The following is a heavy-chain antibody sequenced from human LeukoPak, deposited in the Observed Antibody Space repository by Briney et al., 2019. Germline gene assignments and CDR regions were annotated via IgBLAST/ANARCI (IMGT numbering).Heavy chain of an antibody. CDR3: ARERTYCSSTSCSPAGAFDI. V-gene: IGHV1-69*13. D-gene: IGHD2-2*01. CDR2: IIPIFGTA. CDR1: GGTFSSYA. J-gene: IGHJ3*02. Sequence: SVKVSCKASGGTFSSYAISWVRQAPGQGLEWMGGIIPIFGTANYAQKFQGRVTITADESTSTAYMELSNLRSEDTAVYYCARERTYCSSTSCSPAGAFDIWGQGTMVTVSS.